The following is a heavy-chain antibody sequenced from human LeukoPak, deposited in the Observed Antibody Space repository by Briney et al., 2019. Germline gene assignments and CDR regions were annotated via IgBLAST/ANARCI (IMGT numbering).Heavy chain of an antibody. D-gene: IGHD3-3*01. CDR2: IIPIFGTA. CDR1: GGTFSSYA. J-gene: IGHJ5*02. CDR3: ARDGTYYDFWSGYSRAGNWFDP. Sequence: ASVKISCKASGGTFSSYAISWVRQAPGQGLEWMEGIIPIFGTANYAQKFQGRVTITADESTSTAYMELSSLRSEDTAVYYCARDGTYYDFWSGYSRAGNWFDPWGQGTLVTVSS. V-gene: IGHV1-69*13.